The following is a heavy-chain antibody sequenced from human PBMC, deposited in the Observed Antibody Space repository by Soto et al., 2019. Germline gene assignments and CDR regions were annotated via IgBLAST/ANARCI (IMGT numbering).Heavy chain of an antibody. CDR1: GFTFSSYA. CDR2: ISGSGGST. D-gene: IGHD6-19*01. CDR3: AKDLLSYSSVIKGDYAFDI. V-gene: IGHV3-23*01. J-gene: IGHJ3*02. Sequence: GGSLRLSCVASGFTFSSYAMSWVRQAPGKGLEWVSAISGSGGSTYYADSVKGRFTIPRDNSKNTLYLQMNSLRAEDTAVYYCAKDLLSYSSVIKGDYAFDIWGQGTMVTVSS.